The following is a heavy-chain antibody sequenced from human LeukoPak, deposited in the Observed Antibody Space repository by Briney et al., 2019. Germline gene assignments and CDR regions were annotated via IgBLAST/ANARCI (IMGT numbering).Heavy chain of an antibody. CDR3: AKDQDTAMITPPTADY. D-gene: IGHD5-18*01. V-gene: IGHV1-2*02. Sequence: GASVKVSCKASGYTFTGYYMHWVRQAPGQGLEWMGWINPNSGGTNYAQKFQGRVTMTRDTSISTAYMELNSLRAEDTAVYYCAKDQDTAMITPPTADYWGQGILVTVSS. J-gene: IGHJ4*02. CDR2: INPNSGGT. CDR1: GYTFTGYY.